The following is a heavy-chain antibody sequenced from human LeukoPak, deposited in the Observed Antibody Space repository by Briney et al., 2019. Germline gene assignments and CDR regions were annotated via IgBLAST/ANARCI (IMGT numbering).Heavy chain of an antibody. CDR2: IYYSGST. Sequence: KPSETLSLTCTVSGGSISSSSYYWGWIRQPPGKGLEWIGSIYYSGSTYYNPSLKSRVTISVDTSKNQFSLELSSVTAADTAVYYCARRDGSGSLRGVFYWGQGTLVTVSS. CDR3: ARRDGSGSLRGVFY. J-gene: IGHJ4*02. V-gene: IGHV4-39*01. D-gene: IGHD3-10*01. CDR1: GGSISSSSYY.